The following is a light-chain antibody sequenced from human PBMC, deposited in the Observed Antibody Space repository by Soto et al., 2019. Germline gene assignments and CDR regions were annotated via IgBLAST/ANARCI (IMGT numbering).Light chain of an antibody. J-gene: IGKJ1*01. Sequence: EIVMTQSPATLSVSPGERATLSCRASQSVNSNLAWYQQKPGQAPRLLIYGASTRATGVPARFSGSGSGTEFTLTVSSLQSEDFAVYFCQQYNNWPPFGQGT. CDR3: QQYNNWPP. CDR2: GAS. CDR1: QSVNSN. V-gene: IGKV3-15*01.